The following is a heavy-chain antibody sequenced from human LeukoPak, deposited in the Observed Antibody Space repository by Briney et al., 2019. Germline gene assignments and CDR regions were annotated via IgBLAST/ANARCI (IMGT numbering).Heavy chain of an antibody. J-gene: IGHJ5*02. CDR3: ARDVTACGGDCINWFDP. V-gene: IGHV1-69*05. CDR2: IIPIFGTA. D-gene: IGHD2-21*02. CDR1: GGTFSSYA. Sequence: SXKVSCKASGGTFSSYAISWVRQAPGQGLEWMGGIIPIFGTANYAQKFQGRVTITTDESTSTAYMELSSLRSEDTAVYYCARDVTACGGDCINWFDPWGQGTLVTVSS.